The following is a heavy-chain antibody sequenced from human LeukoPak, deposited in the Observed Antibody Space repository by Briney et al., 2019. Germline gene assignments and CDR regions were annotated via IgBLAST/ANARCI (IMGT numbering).Heavy chain of an antibody. V-gene: IGHV4-34*01. CDR3: AGIDYNFWSGYYIT. CDR2: INHSGNT. Sequence: PSETLSLTCTVSGGSISNYYWSWIRQPPGKGLEWIGEINHSGNTNYSPSLKSRVTMSVDASKNQFSLRMSSVTAADTAIYYCAGIDYNFWSGYYITWGQGALVTVSS. CDR1: GGSISNYY. J-gene: IGHJ5*02. D-gene: IGHD3-3*01.